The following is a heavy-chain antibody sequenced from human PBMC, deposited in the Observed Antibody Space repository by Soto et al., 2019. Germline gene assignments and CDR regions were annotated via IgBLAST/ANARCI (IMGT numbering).Heavy chain of an antibody. CDR1: GGSISSGGYY. J-gene: IGHJ3*02. CDR2: IYYSGST. V-gene: IGHV4-31*03. Sequence: QVQLQESGPGLVKPSQTLSLTCTVSGGSISSGGYYWSWIRQHPGKGLEWIGYIYYSGSTYYNPSLKSRVTRPVETSKNQFSMKLSSVTAADTAVYYCARGIDILATGGNAFDIWGQGTMVTVSS. D-gene: IGHD5-12*01. CDR3: ARGIDILATGGNAFDI.